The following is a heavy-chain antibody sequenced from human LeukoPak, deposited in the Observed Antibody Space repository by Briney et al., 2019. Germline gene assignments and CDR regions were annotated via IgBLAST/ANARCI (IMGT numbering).Heavy chain of an antibody. J-gene: IGHJ4*02. CDR2: ISGSGSAT. CDR3: AKGVLSAPWAFDY. V-gene: IGHV3-23*01. CDR1: GFTFNNYW. D-gene: IGHD1-26*01. Sequence: PGGSLRLSCAASGFTFNNYWMHWVRQAPGKGLEWVSAISGSGSATYYADYVKGRFTISRDNSNNTVYLQMNSLRAEDMALYYCAKGVLSAPWAFDYWGRGTQVTVSS.